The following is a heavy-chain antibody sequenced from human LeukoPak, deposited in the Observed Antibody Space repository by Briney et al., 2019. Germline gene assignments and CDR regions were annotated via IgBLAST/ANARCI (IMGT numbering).Heavy chain of an antibody. Sequence: SGGSLRLSXAASGFTFSSYWMSWVRQAPGKGLEWVANIKQDGSEKYYVDSAKGRFTISRDNAKNSLYLQMNSLRAEDTAVYYCARDATLYYYDSSGYWFYYYYYMDVWGKGTTVTVSS. J-gene: IGHJ6*03. D-gene: IGHD3-22*01. V-gene: IGHV3-7*01. CDR1: GFTFSSYW. CDR2: IKQDGSEK. CDR3: ARDATLYYYDSSGYWFYYYYYMDV.